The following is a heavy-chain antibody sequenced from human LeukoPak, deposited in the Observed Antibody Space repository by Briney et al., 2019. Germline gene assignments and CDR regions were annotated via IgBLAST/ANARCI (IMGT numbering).Heavy chain of an antibody. CDR3: ARGGIAVAGTVAFDI. CDR1: GGSFSSSSYY. CDR2: IYYSGST. D-gene: IGHD6-19*01. Sequence: PSETLSLTCTVSGGSFSSSSYYWGWIRQTPGKGLEWIGSIYYSGSTYYNPSLKSRVTISVDTSKNQFSLKLSSVTAADTAVYYCARGGIAVAGTVAFDIWGQGTMVTVSS. V-gene: IGHV4-39*01. J-gene: IGHJ3*02.